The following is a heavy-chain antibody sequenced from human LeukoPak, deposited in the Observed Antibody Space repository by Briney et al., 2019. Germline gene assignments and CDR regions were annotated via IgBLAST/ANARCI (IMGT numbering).Heavy chain of an antibody. V-gene: IGHV1-18*01. CDR2: ISAYNGNT. J-gene: IGHJ6*03. CDR3: ARGSLLRYFDWLLTPHYYYYYMDV. Sequence: ASVKVSCKASGYTFTSYGISWVRQAPGQGLEWMGWISAYNGNTNYAQKFQGRVTITADKSTSTAYMELSSLRSEDTAVYYCARGSLLRYFDWLLTPHYYYYYMDVWGKGTTVTISS. D-gene: IGHD3-9*01. CDR1: GYTFTSYG.